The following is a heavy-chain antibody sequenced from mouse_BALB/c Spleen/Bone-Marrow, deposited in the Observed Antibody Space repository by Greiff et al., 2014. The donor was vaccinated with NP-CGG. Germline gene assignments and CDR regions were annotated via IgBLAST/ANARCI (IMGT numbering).Heavy chain of an antibody. CDR3: ARDGDYDEGYAMDY. V-gene: IGHV1-54*01. CDR1: GYAFTNYL. CDR2: INPGSGGT. D-gene: IGHD2-4*01. Sequence: QVQLQQSGAELVRPGTSVKVSCKASGYAFTNYLIEWVKQRPGQGLEWIGVINPGSGGTNYNEKFKGKATLTAAKSSSTAYMQLSSLTSDDSAVYFCARDGDYDEGYAMDYWGQGTSVTVSS. J-gene: IGHJ4*01.